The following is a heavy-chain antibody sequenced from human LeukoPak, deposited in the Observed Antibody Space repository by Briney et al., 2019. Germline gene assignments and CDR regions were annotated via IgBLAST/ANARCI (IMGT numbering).Heavy chain of an antibody. CDR1: GYTFTGYY. CDR2: INPNSGGT. D-gene: IGHD5-18*01. CDR3: ARDLGYSYGTELDY. J-gene: IGHJ4*02. Sequence: ASVKVSCKASGYTFTGYYMHWVRQAPGQGLEWMGWINPNSGGTNYAQKFQGRVTMTRDTSINTAYMELRSLRSDDTAVYYCARDLGYSYGTELDYWGQGTLVTVSS. V-gene: IGHV1-2*02.